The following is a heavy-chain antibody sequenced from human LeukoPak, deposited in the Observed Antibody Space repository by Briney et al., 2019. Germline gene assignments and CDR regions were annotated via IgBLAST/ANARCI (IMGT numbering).Heavy chain of an antibody. CDR2: ISDTGDSI. CDR1: GFPFENYA. J-gene: IGHJ4*02. D-gene: IGHD1-26*01. CDR3: ARVHIVGATPSDF. V-gene: IGHV3-48*03. Sequence: GGSLRLSCTASGFPFENYAMSWVRQAPGKGLEWLSYISDTGDSIYYADSVKGRFTISRDNAKNSLYLQMNSLRAEDTAVYYCARVHIVGATPSDFWGQGTLVTVSS.